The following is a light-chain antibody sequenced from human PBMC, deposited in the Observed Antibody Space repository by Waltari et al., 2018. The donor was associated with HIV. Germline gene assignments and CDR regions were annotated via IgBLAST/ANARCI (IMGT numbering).Light chain of an antibody. CDR1: QNVNSY. J-gene: IGKJ5*01. Sequence: EIVMTQSPPTLSVSPGERVTLSCRASQNVNSYLGWFQQKPGQAPRLLIYDASSRATDTPVRFSASGSGTVFSRTISSLRSEDFAVYYCQQYHQWPFTFGRGTRLEIK. CDR2: DAS. CDR3: QQYHQWPFT. V-gene: IGKV3-15*01.